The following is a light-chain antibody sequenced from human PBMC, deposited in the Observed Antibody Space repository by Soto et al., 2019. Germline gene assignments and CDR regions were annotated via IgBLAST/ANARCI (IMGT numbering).Light chain of an antibody. CDR3: QQFSSYPLT. V-gene: IGKV3-20*01. J-gene: IGKJ4*01. Sequence: EFVLTQSPGTLSLSPVEISTLSLGASQTVRNNYLAWYQQKPGQAPRLLIYDASSRATGIPDRFSGGGSGTDFTLTISRLEPEDFAVYYCQQFSSYPLTFGGGTKVDI. CDR1: QTVRNNY. CDR2: DAS.